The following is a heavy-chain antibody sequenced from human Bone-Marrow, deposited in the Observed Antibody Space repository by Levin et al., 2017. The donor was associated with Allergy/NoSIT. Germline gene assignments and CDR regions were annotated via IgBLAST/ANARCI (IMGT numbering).Heavy chain of an antibody. V-gene: IGHV3-30*04. Sequence: PGGSLRLSCAASGFTFNTYAMHWVRQAPGNGLEWVGVISYDGSNQHYGDSVKGQFSISRDNSKNTLYLQMNSLTVEDTALYYCAREKQRLVLSDAFDIWGQGTMVSVSS. CDR3: AREKQRLVLSDAFDI. CDR1: GFTFNTYA. CDR2: ISYDGSNQ. D-gene: IGHD6-19*01. J-gene: IGHJ3*02.